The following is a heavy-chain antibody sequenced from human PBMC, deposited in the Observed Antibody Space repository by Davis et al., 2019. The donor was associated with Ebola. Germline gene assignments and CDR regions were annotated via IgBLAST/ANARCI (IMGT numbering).Heavy chain of an antibody. Sequence: AASVKVSCKASGGTFSSYAISWVRQAPGQGLEWMGRIIPILGIANYAQKFQGRVTITADKSTSTAYMELSSLRSEDTAVYYCASLPSRVMNFDLWGRGTLVTVSS. CDR3: ASLPSRVMNFDL. CDR2: IIPILGIA. J-gene: IGHJ2*01. CDR1: GGTFSSYA. V-gene: IGHV1-69*04. D-gene: IGHD3-16*01.